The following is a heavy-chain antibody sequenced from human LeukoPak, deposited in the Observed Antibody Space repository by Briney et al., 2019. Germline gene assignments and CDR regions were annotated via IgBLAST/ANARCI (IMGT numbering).Heavy chain of an antibody. Sequence: GGSLRLSCAASGFSFSDYYMSWIRRAPGKGLEWVSYISSSGSTIYYADSVKGRFTIARDNAKNSLYLQMNSLRAGDTAVYYCTRGDEALDYWGQGTLVTVSS. V-gene: IGHV3-11*04. CDR1: GFSFSDYY. CDR2: ISSSGSTI. J-gene: IGHJ4*02. CDR3: TRGDEALDY.